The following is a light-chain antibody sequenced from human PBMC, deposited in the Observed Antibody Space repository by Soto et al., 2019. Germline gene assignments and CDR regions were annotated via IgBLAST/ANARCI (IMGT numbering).Light chain of an antibody. CDR1: QGVSSA. CDR2: GAS. Sequence: AIQLTQSPSSLSASVGDRVTITCRASQGVSSALAWYQQKPGKTPNLLVYGASSLQSGVPSRFSGSGSGTDFTLTISSLQPEDFATYYCQQFNDYPPTFGGGTKVDIK. J-gene: IGKJ4*01. CDR3: QQFNDYPPT. V-gene: IGKV1D-13*01.